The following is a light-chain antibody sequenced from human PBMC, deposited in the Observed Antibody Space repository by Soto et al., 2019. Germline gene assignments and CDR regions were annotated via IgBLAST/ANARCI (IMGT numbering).Light chain of an antibody. Sequence: EIVLTQSPGTLSLSPGERATLSCRASQSVSSSYLAWYQQKPGQAPRLLIYDASSRATGIPDRFSGSGSGTDFTLTISRLGPEDFAVYYCQQYGSSPRTFGQGTKVXIK. V-gene: IGKV3-20*01. CDR3: QQYGSSPRT. J-gene: IGKJ1*01. CDR1: QSVSSSY. CDR2: DAS.